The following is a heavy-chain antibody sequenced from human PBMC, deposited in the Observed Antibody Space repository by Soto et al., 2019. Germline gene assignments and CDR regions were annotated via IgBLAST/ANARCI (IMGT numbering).Heavy chain of an antibody. Sequence: QLQLQESGSGLVKPSQTLSPTCAVSGGSIRSGGDSWIWMRQPPGKDLEWIGYIYHYGNAYYNPSLTCRVTTSADRSKNQFSLHLTSVTAADTAVYYCARRVSASAGSWFDPWGQGTLVTVSS. J-gene: IGHJ5*02. CDR2: IYHYGNA. CDR3: ARRVSASAGSWFDP. V-gene: IGHV4-30-2*01. CDR1: GGSIRSGGDS. D-gene: IGHD3-3*01.